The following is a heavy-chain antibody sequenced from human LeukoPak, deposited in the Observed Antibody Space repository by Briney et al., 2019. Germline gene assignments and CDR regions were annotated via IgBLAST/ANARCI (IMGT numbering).Heavy chain of an antibody. V-gene: IGHV1-18*01. D-gene: IGHD2-8*01. CDR3: AGSLGHCTSNVCYLKY. CDR2: ISAYDGNT. CDR1: GYTFTSYG. Sequence: ASVKVSCKASGYTFTSYGISWVRQAPGQGLEWMGWISAYDGNTNYAQKLQGRVTMTTDTYTNTAYMELRSLRSDDTAVYYCAGSLGHCTSNVCYLKYWGQGTLVTVSS. J-gene: IGHJ4*02.